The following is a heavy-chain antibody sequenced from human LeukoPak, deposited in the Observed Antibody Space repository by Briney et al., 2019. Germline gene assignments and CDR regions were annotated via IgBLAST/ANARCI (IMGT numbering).Heavy chain of an antibody. Sequence: GGSLRLSCEGSGFTFSNYWMGWVRQAPGKGLQWVANIKTDGSEKYYVDSVKGRFTISRVNSKNTLYLQMNSLRAEDTAVYYCAKDLLRGAVAVTTDYYMDVWGKGTTVTVSS. CDR3: AKDLLRGAVAVTTDYYMDV. V-gene: IGHV3-7*03. J-gene: IGHJ6*03. D-gene: IGHD1-26*01. CDR1: GFTFSNYW. CDR2: IKTDGSEK.